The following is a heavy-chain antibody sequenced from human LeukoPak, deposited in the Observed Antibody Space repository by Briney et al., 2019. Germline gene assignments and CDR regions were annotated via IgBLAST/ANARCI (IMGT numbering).Heavy chain of an antibody. Sequence: SETLSLTCTVSGYSISSGYYWGWIRQPPGKGLEWIGEINHSGSTNYNPSLKSRVTISVDTSKNQFSLKLSSVTAADTAVYYCARGQQLVRHWFDPWGQGTLVTVSS. CDR3: ARGQQLVRHWFDP. J-gene: IGHJ5*02. D-gene: IGHD6-13*01. CDR1: GYSISSGYY. CDR2: INHSGST. V-gene: IGHV4-38-2*02.